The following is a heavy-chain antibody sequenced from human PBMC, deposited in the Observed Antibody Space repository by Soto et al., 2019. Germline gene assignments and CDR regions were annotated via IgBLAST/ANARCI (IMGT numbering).Heavy chain of an antibody. Sequence: QVQLVQSGAEVKKPGASVKVSCKASGYTLTTYSMHWVRKAPGQRLQWMGWMNPLNGDTKYSQRFQGRLTNIRDTTTGTANMKLNSLRSEDTAIYGWARSNSGAFDSWGQATMVTVSS. V-gene: IGHV1-3*01. D-gene: IGHD6-19*01. CDR2: MNPLNGDT. CDR3: ARSNSGAFDS. CDR1: GYTLTTYS. J-gene: IGHJ3*02.